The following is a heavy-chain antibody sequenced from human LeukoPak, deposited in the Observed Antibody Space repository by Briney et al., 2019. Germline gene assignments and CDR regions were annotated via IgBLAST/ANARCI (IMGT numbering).Heavy chain of an antibody. J-gene: IGHJ4*02. D-gene: IGHD3-22*01. CDR2: ISAYNGNT. CDR1: GYTFTGYY. V-gene: IGHV1-18*04. Sequence: ASVKVSCKASGYTFTGYYMHWVRQAPGQGLEWMGWISAYNGNTNYAQKLQGRVTMTTDTSTSTAYMELRSLRSDDTAVYYCARMDDSSGYYYRDYWGQGTLVTVSS. CDR3: ARMDDSSGYYYRDY.